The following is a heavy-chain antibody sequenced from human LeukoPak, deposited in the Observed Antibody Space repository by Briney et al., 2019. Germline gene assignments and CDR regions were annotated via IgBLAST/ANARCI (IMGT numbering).Heavy chain of an antibody. CDR2: ISAYNGNT. J-gene: IGHJ5*02. V-gene: IGHV1-18*01. D-gene: IGHD2-2*01. Sequence: ASVKVSCKASGYTFTSYGISWVRQAPGQGLEWMGWISAYNGNTNYAQKLQGRVTMTTDTSTSTAYMELRSLRSDDTAVYYCARDKYCSSTSCSPNWFDPWGQGTLVTASS. CDR3: ARDKYCSSTSCSPNWFDP. CDR1: GYTFTSYG.